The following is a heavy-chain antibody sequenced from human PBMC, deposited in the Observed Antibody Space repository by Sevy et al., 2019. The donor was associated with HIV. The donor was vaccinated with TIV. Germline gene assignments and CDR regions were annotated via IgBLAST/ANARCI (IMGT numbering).Heavy chain of an antibody. CDR1: GFTFSSYW. V-gene: IGHV3-7*01. Sequence: GGSLRLSCAASGFTFSSYWMSWVRQAPGKGLEWVANIKQDGSEKYYVDSVKGRFTIARDNAKNSLYLQMNSLRAEDTVVYYCAREAGGYYYDSSGYYYSNWFDPWGQGTLVTVSS. CDR3: AREAGGYYYDSSGYYYSNWFDP. D-gene: IGHD3-22*01. J-gene: IGHJ5*02. CDR2: IKQDGSEK.